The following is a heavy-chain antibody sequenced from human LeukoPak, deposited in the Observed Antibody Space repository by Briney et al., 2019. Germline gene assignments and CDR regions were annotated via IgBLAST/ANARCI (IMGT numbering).Heavy chain of an antibody. Sequence: ASVKVSCKASGYTFTGYYMHWVRQAPGQGLEWMGWINPNSGGTNYAQKFQGRVTMTRDTSISTAYMELSRLRSDDTAVYYCARVGSSGWAEYFDCWGQGTLVTVSS. D-gene: IGHD6-19*01. CDR2: INPNSGGT. J-gene: IGHJ4*02. CDR3: ARVGSSGWAEYFDC. V-gene: IGHV1-2*02. CDR1: GYTFTGYY.